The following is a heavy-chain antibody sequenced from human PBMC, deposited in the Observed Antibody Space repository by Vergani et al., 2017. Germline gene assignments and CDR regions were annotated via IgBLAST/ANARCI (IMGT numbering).Heavy chain of an antibody. CDR2: IYTSGST. Sequence: QVQLLESGPGLVKPSQTLSLTCTVSGGSISSGSYYWSWIRQPAGKGLEWIGRIYTSGSTNYNPSLKSRVTISVDTSKNQFSLKLSSVTAADTAVYYCARDKSGSYGRGHWYFDLWGRGTLVTVSS. V-gene: IGHV4-61*02. J-gene: IGHJ2*01. CDR1: GGSISSGSYY. CDR3: ARDKSGSYGRGHWYFDL. D-gene: IGHD1-26*01.